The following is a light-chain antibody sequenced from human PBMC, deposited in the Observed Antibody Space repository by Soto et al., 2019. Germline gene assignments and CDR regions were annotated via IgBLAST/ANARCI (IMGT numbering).Light chain of an antibody. Sequence: QSALTQPPSVSEAPGQRVTISCTGSSSNIGAGYEAHWYQQVPGTAPKLLIYENNNRPSGVPDRFSGSKSGTSASLAITGLKAEDEAAYYCQSSDSSLSGYVFGTGTKVTVL. V-gene: IGLV1-40*01. CDR2: ENN. CDR3: QSSDSSLSGYV. CDR1: SSNIGAGYE. J-gene: IGLJ1*01.